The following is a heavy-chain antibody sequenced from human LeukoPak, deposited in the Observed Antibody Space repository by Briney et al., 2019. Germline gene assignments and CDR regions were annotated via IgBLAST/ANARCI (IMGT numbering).Heavy chain of an antibody. CDR3: ARDQYCTNGVCYLFGY. D-gene: IGHD2-8*01. J-gene: IGHJ4*02. V-gene: IGHV1-3*01. CDR1: GYTFTSYA. CDR2: INAGNGNT. Sequence: ASVKVSCKASGYTFTSYAMHWVRQAPGQRLEWMGWINAGNGNTKCSQKFQGRVTITRDTSASTAYMELSSLRSEDTAVYYCARDQYCTNGVCYLFGYWGQGTLVTVSS.